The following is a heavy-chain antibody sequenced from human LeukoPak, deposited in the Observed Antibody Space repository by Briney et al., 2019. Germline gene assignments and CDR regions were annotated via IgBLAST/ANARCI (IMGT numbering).Heavy chain of an antibody. CDR3: AKEPPQCGADCFSLLDY. V-gene: IGHV3-48*03. J-gene: IGHJ4*02. CDR1: GFTFSSYE. Sequence: GGSLRLSCAASGFTFSSYEINWVRQAPGKGLEWVSYISSSGSTIYYADSVKGRFTISRDNAKNSLYLQMNSLRADDTAVYFCAKEPPQCGADCFSLLDYWGQGTLVTVSS. CDR2: ISSSGSTI. D-gene: IGHD2-21*02.